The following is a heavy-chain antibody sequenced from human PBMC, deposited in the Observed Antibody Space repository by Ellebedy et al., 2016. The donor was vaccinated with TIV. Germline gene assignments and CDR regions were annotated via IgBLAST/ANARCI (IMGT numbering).Heavy chain of an antibody. CDR3: ARDFVEPGTYYNYHAMDV. V-gene: IGHV1-2*02. J-gene: IGHJ6*02. D-gene: IGHD1-14*01. CDR2: ISPDSGDT. Sequence: ASVKVSCKASGYNFNGYYIHWVRQAPGQRPEWMGYISPDSGDTIYAQKFLGRVTMTRDASITTVYMALSRLRSDGTAIYYCARDFVEPGTYYNYHAMDVWGQGTTVTVSS. CDR1: GYNFNGYY.